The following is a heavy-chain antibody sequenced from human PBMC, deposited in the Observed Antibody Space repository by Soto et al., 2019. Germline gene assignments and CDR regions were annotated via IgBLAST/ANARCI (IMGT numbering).Heavy chain of an antibody. CDR2: TYRSGTT. CDR3: ARHIAVPTTRGFDY. V-gene: IGHV4-4*02. CDR1: GASVNSNNW. Sequence: QVQLQESGPRLVKPSGTLSLTCVVSGASVNSNNWWSWVRQSPGKGLEWIEETYRSGTTNYNASLESRASISMHQSNNQISLHMISLTVADTAVYYCARHIAVPTTRGFDYWGQGILVTVSS. J-gene: IGHJ4*02. D-gene: IGHD6-19*01.